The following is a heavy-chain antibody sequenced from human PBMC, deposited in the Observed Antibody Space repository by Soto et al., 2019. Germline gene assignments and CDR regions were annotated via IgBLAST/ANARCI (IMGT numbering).Heavy chain of an antibody. CDR3: ARDGYDGSGSPYPAY. J-gene: IGHJ4*02. Sequence: PSETLSLTCGVSGGSMSEYFWSWIRQSPGKGLEWIGYIYYLGSTDCNPSLKRRVTISVDTSKRQFSLRLTSVTAADTAVYYCARDGYDGSGSPYPAYWGPGTQVTVSS. D-gene: IGHD3-10*01. V-gene: IGHV4-59*01. CDR2: IYYLGST. CDR1: GGSMSEYF.